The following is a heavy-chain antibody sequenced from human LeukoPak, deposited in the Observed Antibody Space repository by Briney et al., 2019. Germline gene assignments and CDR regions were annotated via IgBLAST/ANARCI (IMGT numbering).Heavy chain of an antibody. CDR2: IDSGGST. V-gene: IGHV3-66*01. D-gene: IGHD2-8*01. Sequence: GGSLRLSCAASGFSVSSNYMSWVRQAPGKGLEWVSVIDSGGSTDYADSVKGRFTISRDNSKNTLSLRMNSLRAEDTAVYYCARDRCSNGIGCYYYYMDVWGKGTTVTISS. CDR1: GFSVSSNY. J-gene: IGHJ6*03. CDR3: ARDRCSNGIGCYYYYMDV.